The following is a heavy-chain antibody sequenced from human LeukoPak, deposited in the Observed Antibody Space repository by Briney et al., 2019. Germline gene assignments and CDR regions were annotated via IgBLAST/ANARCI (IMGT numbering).Heavy chain of an antibody. D-gene: IGHD1-14*01. V-gene: IGHV1-18*01. Sequence: ASVKVSCKASGYTFTSYDITWVRQAPEQGLEWMGWISAYNGNTNYAQKPQGRVTMTTDTSTSTAYMELRSLRSDDTAMYYCARGLGHRDYFHYWGQGTLVTVSS. CDR2: ISAYNGNT. CDR3: ARGLGHRDYFHY. CDR1: GYTFTSYD. J-gene: IGHJ4*02.